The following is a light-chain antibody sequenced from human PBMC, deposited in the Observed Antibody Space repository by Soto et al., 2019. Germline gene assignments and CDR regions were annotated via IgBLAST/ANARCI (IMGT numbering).Light chain of an antibody. J-gene: IGKJ5*01. CDR1: QSVSRNY. CDR3: QQYGSSPPIT. V-gene: IGKV3-20*01. CDR2: GAS. Sequence: ENVLPQSTGTLSLSPGEKDTLYRRAIQSVSRNYLAWYQQTPGQAPRLLIYGASSRATGIPDRFSGSGFGTDFTLTISRLEPEDFAVYYCQQYGSSPPITFGQGTRLEIK.